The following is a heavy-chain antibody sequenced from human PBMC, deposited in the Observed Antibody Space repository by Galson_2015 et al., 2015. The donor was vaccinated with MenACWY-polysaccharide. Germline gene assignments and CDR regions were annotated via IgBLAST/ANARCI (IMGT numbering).Heavy chain of an antibody. J-gene: IGHJ4*02. Sequence: ALRLSCAASGFTFSDYYMTWIRQAPGKGLEWVSYITSSGSRTYYADSVKGRFTMSRDNAKNSVSLQMDSLRGEDTAVYFCARVGEVDSSGSSYFDYWGQGTLVTVS. CDR3: ARVGEVDSSGSSYFDY. CDR1: GFTFSDYY. D-gene: IGHD6-6*01. CDR2: ITSSGSRT. V-gene: IGHV3-11*01.